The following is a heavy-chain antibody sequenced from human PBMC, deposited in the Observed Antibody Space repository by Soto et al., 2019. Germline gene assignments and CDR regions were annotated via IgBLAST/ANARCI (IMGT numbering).Heavy chain of an antibody. J-gene: IGHJ4*02. CDR1: GGTSSSYA. Sequence: SVKVSCKASGGTSSSYAISWVRQAPGQGLEWMGGIIPIFGRANYAQKFQGRVTITADESTSTAYMELSSLRSEDTAVYYCARYHKQQGEYYDSSGYLDYWGQGTLVNVSS. CDR2: IIPIFGRA. V-gene: IGHV1-69*13. CDR3: ARYHKQQGEYYDSSGYLDY. D-gene: IGHD3-22*01.